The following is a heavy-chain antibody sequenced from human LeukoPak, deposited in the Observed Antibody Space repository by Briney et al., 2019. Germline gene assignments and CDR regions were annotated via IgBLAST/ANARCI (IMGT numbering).Heavy chain of an antibody. CDR1: GFTFSSYW. J-gene: IGHJ4*02. Sequence: TGGSLRLSCSASGFTFSSYWMHWVRQAPGKGLEWVSYISSSSSTIYYADSVKGRFTISRDNAKNSLYLQMNSLRDEDTAVYYCARASYYNIMRPDYWGQGTLVTVSS. D-gene: IGHD3-9*01. CDR3: ARASYYNIMRPDY. CDR2: ISSSSSTI. V-gene: IGHV3-48*02.